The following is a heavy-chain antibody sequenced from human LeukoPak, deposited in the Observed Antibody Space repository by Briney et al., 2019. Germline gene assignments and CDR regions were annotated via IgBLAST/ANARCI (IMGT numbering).Heavy chain of an antibody. CDR1: GFTFSRFH. Sequence: GGPLRLSCAASGFTFSRFHMHWVRQAPGKGLEWVALMVLDDCHTDYAEPVTSRFTISIDNSKSTLYLEMNSLRAEDTAIYYCAREHYAESGGVDSWGQGTLVTVSS. D-gene: IGHD4-17*01. CDR3: AREHYAESGGVDS. CDR2: MVLDDCHT. J-gene: IGHJ4*02. V-gene: IGHV3-33*01.